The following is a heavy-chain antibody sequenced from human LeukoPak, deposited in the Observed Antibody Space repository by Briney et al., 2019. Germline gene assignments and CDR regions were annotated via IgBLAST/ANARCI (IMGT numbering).Heavy chain of an antibody. J-gene: IGHJ4*02. V-gene: IGHV2-5*02. Sequence: SGPTLVKPTQTLTLTCTFSGFSLTTRGVGVGWIRQPPGKALEWHALIYWDDDKRYSPSLKSRLTITKDTSKNQVVLTMTNMDPVDTATYYCAHRRVSLNIAAPGYYFDYWGQGTLVTVSS. CDR3: AHRRVSLNIAAPGYYFDY. CDR2: IYWDDDK. D-gene: IGHD6-13*01. CDR1: GFSLTTRGVG.